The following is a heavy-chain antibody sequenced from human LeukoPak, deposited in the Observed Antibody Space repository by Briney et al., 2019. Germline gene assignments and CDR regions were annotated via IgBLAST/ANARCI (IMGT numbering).Heavy chain of an antibody. V-gene: IGHV1-18*01. Sequence: ASVKVSCKTSGYTFTIYGISWVRQAPGQGLEWMGLISAYGNTNYAQNLQGGVTMTTDTSTSTAYMELRSLRSDDTAVYYRARGIIGYYFDYWGQGTLVTVSS. J-gene: IGHJ4*02. CDR2: ISAYGNT. D-gene: IGHD2-15*01. CDR3: ARGIIGYYFDY. CDR1: GYTFTIYG.